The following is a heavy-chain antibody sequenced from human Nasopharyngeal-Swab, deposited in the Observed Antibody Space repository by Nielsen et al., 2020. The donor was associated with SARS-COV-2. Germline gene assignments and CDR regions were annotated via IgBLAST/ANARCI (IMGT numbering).Heavy chain of an antibody. CDR3: ARGLKGFHTPHLDY. Sequence: SDTLSLTFAVYGGSFSGYYWSWIRKPPGKGLEWIGEINHSGSTNYNPSLKSRVTISVDTSKNQFSLKLSSVTAADTAVYYCARGLKGFHTPHLDYWGQGTLVTVSS. D-gene: IGHD1-14*01. V-gene: IGHV4-34*01. J-gene: IGHJ4*02. CDR2: INHSGST. CDR1: GGSFSGYY.